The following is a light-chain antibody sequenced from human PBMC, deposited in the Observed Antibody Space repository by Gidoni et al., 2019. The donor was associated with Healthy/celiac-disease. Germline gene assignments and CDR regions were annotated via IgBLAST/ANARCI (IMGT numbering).Light chain of an antibody. CDR2: DVS. J-gene: IGLJ7*01. Sequence: QSALTQPASVSRSPGQPITISCTGTSSDVGGYNYVSWYQQHPGKAPKLMIYDVSNRPSGVSNRFSGSKSGNTASLTISGLQAEDEADYYCSSYTSSSTLEAVFGGGTQLTVL. V-gene: IGLV2-14*03. CDR3: SSYTSSSTLEAV. CDR1: SSDVGGYNY.